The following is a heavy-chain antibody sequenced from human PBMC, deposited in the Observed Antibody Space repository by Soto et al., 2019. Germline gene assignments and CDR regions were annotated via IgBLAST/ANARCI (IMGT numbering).Heavy chain of an antibody. J-gene: IGHJ6*03. V-gene: IGHV3-66*01. D-gene: IGHD6-6*01. CDR3: ARMRSSSAGRLYYYYYMDV. CDR1: GFTVSSTY. CDR2: IYSGGLT. Sequence: EVQLVESGGGLVQPGGSLRLSCAASGFTVSSTYMSWVRQAPGKGLEWVSVIYSGGLTYYADSAKGRFTFSRDDSKNTLYLQMNSLRAEDTAVYYCARMRSSSAGRLYYYYYMDVWGKGTTVTVSS.